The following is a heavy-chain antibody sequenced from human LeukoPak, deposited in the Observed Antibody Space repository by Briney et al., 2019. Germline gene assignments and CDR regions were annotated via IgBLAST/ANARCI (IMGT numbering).Heavy chain of an antibody. J-gene: IGHJ4*02. CDR1: GFTLSNYW. D-gene: IGHD3-3*01. CDR2: IKTDGVTT. V-gene: IGHV3-74*01. Sequence: GGSLRLSCAASGFTLSNYWMHWVRQAPGKGLVWVSRIKTDGVTTNYADSVKGRFTISRGNAKNTLYLQMNSLRAEDTAVYYCARTYDFWSGSQYYFDSWGQGTLVTVSS. CDR3: ARTYDFWSGSQYYFDS.